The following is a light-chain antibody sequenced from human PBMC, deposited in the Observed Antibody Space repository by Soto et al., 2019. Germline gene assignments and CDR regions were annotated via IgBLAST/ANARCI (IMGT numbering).Light chain of an antibody. CDR3: QQYNNRPET. V-gene: IGKV3-11*01. CDR1: QSISSY. J-gene: IGKJ1*01. Sequence: EVVLTQSPDTLSLPPGERATLSCRASQSISSYLAWYQQKPGQAPRLLIYDASSRATGIPARFSGSGSGTEFTLSISSLQSEDFAVYYCQQYNNRPETFGQGTKVDIK. CDR2: DAS.